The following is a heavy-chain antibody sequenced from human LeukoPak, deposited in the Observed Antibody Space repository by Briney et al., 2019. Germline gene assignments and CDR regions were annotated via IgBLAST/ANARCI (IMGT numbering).Heavy chain of an antibody. Sequence: GGTLRLSCSASGFTFSTYGMHWVRQAPRKGLEYVSSISSDGGSTYYADSVKGRFTTSRDNSKNTLYLQVNSLRAEDTAVYYCVKDESGSGRWWGQGTLVTVFS. V-gene: IGHV3-64D*06. CDR3: VKDESGSGRW. D-gene: IGHD3-10*01. CDR1: GFTFSTYG. J-gene: IGHJ4*02. CDR2: ISSDGGST.